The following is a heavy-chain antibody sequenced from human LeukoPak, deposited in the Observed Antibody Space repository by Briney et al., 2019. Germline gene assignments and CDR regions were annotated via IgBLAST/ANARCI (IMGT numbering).Heavy chain of an antibody. J-gene: IGHJ6*02. CDR3: TKGPNSSPLDFGMDV. D-gene: IGHD3-3*01. CDR1: GFTFDNYA. CDR2: ISWNSGRI. Sequence: GRSLRLSCAASGFTFDNYAMHWVRQAPGKGLEWVSGISWNSGRIDYADSAKGRFTISRDNAKNSLYLQMNSLRPEDTALYYCTKGPNSSPLDFGMDVWGQGTTVTVSS. V-gene: IGHV3-9*01.